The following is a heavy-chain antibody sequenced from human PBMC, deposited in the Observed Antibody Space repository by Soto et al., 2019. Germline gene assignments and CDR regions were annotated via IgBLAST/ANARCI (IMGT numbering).Heavy chain of an antibody. CDR1: GDSISNLDYF. CDR2: IYKSATT. D-gene: IGHD7-27*01. CDR3: ARGRYCLTGRCFPNWFDS. J-gene: IGHJ5*01. Sequence: SSEPLSLTCSVSGDSISNLDYFWAWIRQPPGQALEYIGYIYKSATTYYNPSFESRVAISVDTSKSQFSLNVTSVTAADTAVYFCARGRYCLTGRCFPNWFDSWGQGALVTVSS. V-gene: IGHV4-30-4*01.